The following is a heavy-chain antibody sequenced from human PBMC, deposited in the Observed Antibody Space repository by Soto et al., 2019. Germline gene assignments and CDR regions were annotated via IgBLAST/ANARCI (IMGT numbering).Heavy chain of an antibody. Sequence: GASVKVSCKASGGTFSSYAISWVRQAPGQGLEWMGGIIPIFGTANYAQKFQGRVTITADKSTSTAYMGLSSLRSEDTAVYYCARHKYGDYVRYFQHWGQGTLVTVYS. D-gene: IGHD4-17*01. J-gene: IGHJ1*01. CDR2: IIPIFGTA. CDR1: GGTFSSYA. V-gene: IGHV1-69*06. CDR3: ARHKYGDYVRYFQH.